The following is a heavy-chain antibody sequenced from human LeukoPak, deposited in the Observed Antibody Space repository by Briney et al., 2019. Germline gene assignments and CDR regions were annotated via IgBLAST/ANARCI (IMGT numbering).Heavy chain of an antibody. J-gene: IGHJ3*02. Sequence: SETLSLTCSVSGGSISSGDSYWTWIRQQPGKGLEWIGHIHNSGSTYYNPSLKSRVTISVDTSKNQFSLKLSSVTAADTAVYYCARGYYYDSSGYYNNAFDIWGQGTMVTVSS. D-gene: IGHD3-22*01. CDR1: GGSISSGDSY. CDR2: IHNSGST. V-gene: IGHV4-31*03. CDR3: ARGYYYDSSGYYNNAFDI.